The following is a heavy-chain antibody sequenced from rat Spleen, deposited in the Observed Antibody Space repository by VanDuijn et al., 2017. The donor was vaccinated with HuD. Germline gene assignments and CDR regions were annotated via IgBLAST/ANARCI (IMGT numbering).Heavy chain of an antibody. CDR1: GFTFSDYY. CDR3: TTASLGSMGA. D-gene: IGHD1-4*01. CDR2: ISYDGGST. J-gene: IGHJ4*01. Sequence: EVQLVESGGGLVQPGRSLKLSCAASGFTFSDYYMAWVRQAPTKGLEWVASISYDGGSTYYRDSVKGRFTISRDNAKSSLYLQMDSLRSEDTATYYCTTASLGSMGAWGQGASVTVSS. V-gene: IGHV5-20*01.